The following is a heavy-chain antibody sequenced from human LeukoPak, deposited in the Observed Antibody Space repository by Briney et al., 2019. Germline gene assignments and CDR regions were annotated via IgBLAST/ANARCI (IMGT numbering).Heavy chain of an antibody. J-gene: IGHJ3*02. Sequence: PSETLSLTCTVSGGSISSYYWSWIRQPPGKGLEWIGEINHSGSTNYNPSLKSRVTISVDTSKNQFSLKLSSVTAADTAVYYCARDLRGGAFPFDAFDIWGQGTMVTVSS. V-gene: IGHV4-34*01. D-gene: IGHD3-16*01. CDR2: INHSGST. CDR3: ARDLRGGAFPFDAFDI. CDR1: GGSISSYY.